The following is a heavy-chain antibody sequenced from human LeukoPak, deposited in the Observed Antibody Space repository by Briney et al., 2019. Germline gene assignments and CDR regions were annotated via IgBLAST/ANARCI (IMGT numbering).Heavy chain of an antibody. CDR1: GFTFSNAW. Sequence: GGSLRLSCAASGFTFSNAWMSWVRQAPGKGLEWVGRIKSKTDGGTTDYAAPVKGRSTISRDDSKNTLYLQMNSLKTEDTAVYYCTTDGGSYYGSGSYTPVDYFDYWGQGTLVTVSS. V-gene: IGHV3-15*01. CDR3: TTDGGSYYGSGSYTPVDYFDY. D-gene: IGHD3-10*01. J-gene: IGHJ4*02. CDR2: IKSKTDGGTT.